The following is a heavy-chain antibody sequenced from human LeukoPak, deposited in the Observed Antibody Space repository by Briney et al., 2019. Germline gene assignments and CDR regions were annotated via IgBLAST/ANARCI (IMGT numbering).Heavy chain of an antibody. CDR2: MYLSGTT. V-gene: IGHV4-4*02. D-gene: IGHD3-3*01. CDR1: GDSINSLDL. J-gene: IGHJ5*02. CDR3: ASLSYYDFWSGYDNWFDP. Sequence: SETLSLTCTVSGDSINSLDLWSWVRQPPGKGLEWIGEMYLSGTTHSNPSVKSRVTISIDKSKNQFFLNLSSVTAADTAVYYCASLSYYDFWSGYDNWFDPWGQGTLVTVSS.